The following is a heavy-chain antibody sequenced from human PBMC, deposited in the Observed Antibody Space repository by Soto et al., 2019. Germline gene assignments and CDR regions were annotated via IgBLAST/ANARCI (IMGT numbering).Heavy chain of an antibody. J-gene: IGHJ4*02. Sequence: SVKVSCKASGFTFTSSAMQWVRQARGQRLEWIGWIVVGSGNTNYAQKLQGRVTMTTDTSTSTAYMELRSLRSDDMAVYYCARDLGQQLFDYWGQGTLVTVSS. CDR1: GFTFTSSA. CDR3: ARDLGQQLFDY. D-gene: IGHD6-13*01. CDR2: IVVGSGNT. V-gene: IGHV1-58*02.